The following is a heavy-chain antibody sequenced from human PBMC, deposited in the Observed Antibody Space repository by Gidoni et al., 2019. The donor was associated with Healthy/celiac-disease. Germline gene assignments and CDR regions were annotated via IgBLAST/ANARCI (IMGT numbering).Heavy chain of an antibody. CDR2: INHSGST. D-gene: IGHD3-9*01. V-gene: IGHV4-34*01. J-gene: IGHJ4*02. CDR3: SGGPMDILTGPRIYFDY. CDR1: GGSFSGYY. Sequence: QVQLQQWGAGLLKPSETLSLTCAVYGGSFSGYYWSWNRQPPGTWLEWIGEINHSGSTNCNPSLKSRVTISVDTSKNQFSLKLSSVTAADTAVYYCSGGPMDILTGPRIYFDYWGQGTLVTVSS.